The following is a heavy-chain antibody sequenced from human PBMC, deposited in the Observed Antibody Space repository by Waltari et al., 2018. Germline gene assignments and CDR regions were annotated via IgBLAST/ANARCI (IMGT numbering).Heavy chain of an antibody. CDR1: GCPYRLSL. V-gene: IGHV3-74*01. CDR2: SNSDGSST. J-gene: IGHJ2*01. Sequence: EVRLVESGDGVVQPGGSLRLSCAASGCPYRLSLLHRVRQAPGKGLGWVSRSNSDGSSTSYADYVKGRFTISKDNAKNTVYLQMNSLRAEDTAIYYCARGARRTTVTTGWWYFDLWGRGTLVTVSS. CDR3: ARGARRTTVTTGWWYFDL. D-gene: IGHD4-17*01.